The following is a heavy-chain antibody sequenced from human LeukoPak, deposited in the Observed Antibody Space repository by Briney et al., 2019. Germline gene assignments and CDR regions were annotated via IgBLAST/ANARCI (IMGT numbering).Heavy chain of an antibody. CDR2: INPNSGGT. CDR3: ARADSAYDFRY. V-gene: IGHV1-2*02. Sequence: ASVKVSCKASGYTFSGYFMNWVRQAPGQGLEWVGWINPNSGGTNYAQKFQGRVTMTRDTSISTAYMELSSLRSDDTAVYYCARADSAYDFRYWGQGTLVTVSS. D-gene: IGHD5-12*01. CDR1: GYTFSGYF. J-gene: IGHJ4*02.